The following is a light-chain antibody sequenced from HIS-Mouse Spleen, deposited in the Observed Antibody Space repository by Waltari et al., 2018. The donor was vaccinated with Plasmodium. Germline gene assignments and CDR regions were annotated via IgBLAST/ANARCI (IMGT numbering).Light chain of an antibody. V-gene: IGKV3-15*01. CDR1: QSISSN. J-gene: IGKJ2*01. Sequence: EIVMTQSPATLSVSPGGRATLSCRAIQSISSNLAWYQQKPGQAPRLLISGAATRATGIPARFTGSGSGTEFTLTISSRQSEDFATYYCQQYDNLPPYTFGQGTKLESK. CDR3: QQYDNLPPYT. CDR2: GAA.